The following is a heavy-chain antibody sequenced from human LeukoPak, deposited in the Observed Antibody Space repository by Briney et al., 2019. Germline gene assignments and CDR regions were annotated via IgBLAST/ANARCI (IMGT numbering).Heavy chain of an antibody. J-gene: IGHJ4*02. CDR2: IFYSGNT. Sequence: SETLSLTCSVSGDSLSSYYWNWIRQPPGKGLEGIGYIFYSGNTNYNPSLKSRVTISVDTPKNQFSLNLTSVTAADTAVYYCARQQRRGGSGELDYWGQGTLVTVSS. D-gene: IGHD2-15*01. V-gene: IGHV4-59*08. CDR3: ARQQRRGGSGELDY. CDR1: GDSLSSYY.